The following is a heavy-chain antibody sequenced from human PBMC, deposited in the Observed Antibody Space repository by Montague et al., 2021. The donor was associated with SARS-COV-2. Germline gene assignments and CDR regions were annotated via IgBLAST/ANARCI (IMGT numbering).Heavy chain of an antibody. V-gene: IGHV4-59*08. CDR2: IFYSGNT. CDR3: ARHRSYSRGWYDWFDP. D-gene: IGHD6-19*01. Sequence: SETLSLTCTVSGGSISSYYWSWIRQPPGKGLEWIGYIFYSGNTNYNSSLKSRVTISIDTSKNQFSLKLRSVTAADTAVYYCARHRSYSRGWYDWFDPWGQGTLVTVSS. CDR1: GGSISSYY. J-gene: IGHJ5*02.